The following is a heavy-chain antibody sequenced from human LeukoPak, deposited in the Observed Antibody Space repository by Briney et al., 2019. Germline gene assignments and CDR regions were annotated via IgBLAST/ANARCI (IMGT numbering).Heavy chain of an antibody. J-gene: IGHJ4*02. V-gene: IGHV4-61*01. CDR1: GGSISSSSYY. D-gene: IGHD1-1*01. CDR2: IYYSGST. Sequence: SETLSLTCTVSGGSISSSSYYWSWSRQPRGKGLEWIGYIYYSGSTNYNPSLKSRVTISVDTSKNQFSLKLSSVTAADTAVYYCAREAGTTEGFDYWGQGTLVTVSS. CDR3: AREAGTTEGFDY.